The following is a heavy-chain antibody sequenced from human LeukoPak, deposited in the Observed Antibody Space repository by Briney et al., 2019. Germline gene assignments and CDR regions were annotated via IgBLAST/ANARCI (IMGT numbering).Heavy chain of an antibody. V-gene: IGHV1-2*02. CDR2: INPNSGGT. Sequence: ASVKVSCKASGYTFTGCYMHWVRQAPGQGLEWMGWINPNSGGTNYAQKFQGRVTMTRDTSISTAYMELSRLRSDDTAVYYCARDFQAFFDSNGPFDFWGQGTLVTVSS. CDR1: GYTFTGCY. CDR3: ARDFQAFFDSNGPFDF. D-gene: IGHD3-22*01. J-gene: IGHJ4*02.